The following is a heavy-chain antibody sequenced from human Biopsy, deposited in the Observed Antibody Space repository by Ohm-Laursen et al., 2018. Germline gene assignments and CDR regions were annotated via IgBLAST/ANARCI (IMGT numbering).Heavy chain of an antibody. CDR2: ISGGSGII. V-gene: IGHV3-11*01. CDR1: GFTFSDYY. J-gene: IGHJ6*02. Sequence: GSLRLSCAASGFTFSDYYMTWIRQAPGKGPEWVSYISGGSGIIYYADSVKGRFSVSRDNAKNSLYLQMSSLRGEDTALYYCVKDTNWNYVWDRPGATKGMDVWGQGTTVTVSS. D-gene: IGHD1-7*01. CDR3: VKDTNWNYVWDRPGATKGMDV.